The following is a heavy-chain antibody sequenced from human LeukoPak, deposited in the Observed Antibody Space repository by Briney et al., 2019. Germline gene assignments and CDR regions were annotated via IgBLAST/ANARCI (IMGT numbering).Heavy chain of an antibody. Sequence: GSPRLSCAASVYIHSRYWMSWVRQAPGKGLEWVASIKEGGGEKYYVDSVKGRFTISRDRAKDSLYLQMNSLRAEDTAVYYCVRDSDRRSDYWGQGTLV. V-gene: IGHV3-7*05. J-gene: IGHJ4*02. CDR3: VRDSDRRSDY. CDR2: IKEGGGEK. CDR1: VYIHSRYW. D-gene: IGHD3-22*01.